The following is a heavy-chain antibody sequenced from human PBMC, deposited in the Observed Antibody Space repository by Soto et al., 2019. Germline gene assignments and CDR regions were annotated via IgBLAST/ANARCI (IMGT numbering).Heavy chain of an antibody. CDR3: TTDRRSGYYDAFDI. CDR1: GFTFSNAW. J-gene: IGHJ3*02. Sequence: GGSLRLSCAASGFTFSNAWMSWVRQAPGKGLEWVGRIKSKTDGGTTDYAAPVKGRFTISRDDSKNTLYLQMNSLKTEDTAVYYCTTDRRSGYYDAFDIWGQGTMVTVSS. CDR2: IKSKTDGGTT. V-gene: IGHV3-15*01. D-gene: IGHD3-3*01.